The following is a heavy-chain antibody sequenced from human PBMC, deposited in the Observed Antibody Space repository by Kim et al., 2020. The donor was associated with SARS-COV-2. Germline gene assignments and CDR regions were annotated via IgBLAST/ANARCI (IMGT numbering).Heavy chain of an antibody. J-gene: IGHJ4*02. Sequence: SETLSLTCRVSGDSVISRSYYWAWIRQAPGKGLEWIGNLHHDGSPYNNPSLKSRVSISVDTSKSYFSLELHSLTVADTAVYYCARGAPVVRGITYQGDVWGPGILVTVSS. V-gene: IGHV4-39*07. CDR2: LHHDGSP. D-gene: IGHD3-10*01. CDR1: GDSVISRSYY. CDR3: ARGAPVVRGITYQGDV.